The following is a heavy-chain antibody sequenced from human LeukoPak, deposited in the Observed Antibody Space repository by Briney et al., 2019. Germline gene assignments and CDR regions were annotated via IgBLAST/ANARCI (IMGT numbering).Heavy chain of an antibody. J-gene: IGHJ6*03. CDR3: ARGVMVSYYMDV. D-gene: IGHD2-8*01. CDR2: ISSSSSYI. CDR1: GFTFSSYS. Sequence: GGSLRLSCAASGFTFSSYSMNWVRQAPGKGLEWVSSISSSSSYIYYADSVKGRITISRDNAKNSLYLQMNSLRAEDTAVYYCARGVMVSYYMDVWGKGTTVTVSS. V-gene: IGHV3-21*01.